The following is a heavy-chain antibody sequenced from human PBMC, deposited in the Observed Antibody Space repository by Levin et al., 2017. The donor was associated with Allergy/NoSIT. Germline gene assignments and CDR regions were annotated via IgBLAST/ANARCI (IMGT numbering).Heavy chain of an antibody. Sequence: GESLKISCAASGFTFSSYWMHWVRQAPGKGLVWVSRINSDGSSTSYADSVKGRFTISRDNAKNTLYLQMNSLRAEDTAVYYCARVPLRYCSGGSCYSLFDYWGQGTLVTVSS. D-gene: IGHD2-15*01. J-gene: IGHJ4*02. CDR3: ARVPLRYCSGGSCYSLFDY. V-gene: IGHV3-74*01. CDR2: INSDGSST. CDR1: GFTFSSYW.